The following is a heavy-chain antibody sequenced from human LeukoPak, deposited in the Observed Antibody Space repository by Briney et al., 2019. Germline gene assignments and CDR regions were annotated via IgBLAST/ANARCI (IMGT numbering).Heavy chain of an antibody. CDR2: ISGSGGST. V-gene: IGHV3-23*01. J-gene: IGHJ4*02. CDR3: AKHFEYSCSLFTLPLDY. D-gene: IGHD6-6*01. Sequence: GGSLRLSCAASGFTFSSYAMSWVRQAPGKGLEWVSAISGSGGSTYYADSVKGRFTISRDNSKNTLYLQMNSLRAEDTAVYYCAKHFEYSCSLFTLPLDYWGQGTLVTVSS. CDR1: GFTFSSYA.